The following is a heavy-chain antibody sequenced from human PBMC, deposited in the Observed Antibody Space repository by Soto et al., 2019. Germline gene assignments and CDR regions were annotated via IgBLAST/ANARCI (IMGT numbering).Heavy chain of an antibody. CDR2: IYPGDSDT. D-gene: IGHD6-6*01. CDR3: ARHEVGSSSMVDY. V-gene: IGHV5-51*01. CDR1: GYSFTSYW. J-gene: IGHJ4*02. Sequence: ASLKISCKGSGYSFTSYWIGWVRQMPGKGLEWMGIIYPGDSDTRYSPSFQGQVTISADKSISTAYLQWSSLKASDTTMYYCARHEVGSSSMVDYWGQGTLVTVSS.